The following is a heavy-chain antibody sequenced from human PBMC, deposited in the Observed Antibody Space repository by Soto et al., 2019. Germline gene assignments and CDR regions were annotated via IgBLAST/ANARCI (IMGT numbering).Heavy chain of an antibody. J-gene: IGHJ6*03. V-gene: IGHV3-74*01. CDR1: GFTFSNYW. CDR3: ARGYCVGGTCYSLAGSFYYYMDV. CDR2: INNDGSVS. Sequence: EVQLVESGGGLVQPGGSLRLSCVASGFTFSNYWMYWVRQAPGEGLVWVSRINNDGSVSSYADSVKGRLTISRDNVKNTLYLQVASLRAEDTAVYYCARGYCVGGTCYSLAGSFYYYMDVWGKGTTVTVFS. D-gene: IGHD2-15*01.